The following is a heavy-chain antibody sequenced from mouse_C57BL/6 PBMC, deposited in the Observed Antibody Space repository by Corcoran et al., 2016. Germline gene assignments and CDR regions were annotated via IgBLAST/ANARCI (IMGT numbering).Heavy chain of an antibody. CDR2: IYPGSGST. Sequence: QVQLQQPGAELVKPGASVKMSCKASGYTFPSYWITWVRQRPGQGLEWIGDIYPGSGSTNYNEKFKSKATLTVDTSSSTAYMQLSSLTSEDSAVYYCAREGVRYFDYWGQGTTLTVSS. CDR3: AREGVRYFDY. D-gene: IGHD1-1*01. CDR1: GYTFPSYW. J-gene: IGHJ2*01. V-gene: IGHV1-55*01.